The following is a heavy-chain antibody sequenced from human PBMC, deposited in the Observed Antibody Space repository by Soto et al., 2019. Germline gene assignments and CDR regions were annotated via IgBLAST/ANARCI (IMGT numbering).Heavy chain of an antibody. CDR3: VRQPGGVATPGDDY. CDR1: GYPFSAFD. J-gene: IGHJ4*02. CDR2: MNPDSGDT. Sequence: QVQLVQSGAEVKKPGASVKVSCEASGYPFSAFDINWVRQAGGQGREWMGWMNPDSGDTACAQRFQDRITMTRSTSISTAYMELSRLTSDDTAVYFCVRQPGGVATPGDDYWGQGTLVTVSS. D-gene: IGHD2-15*01. V-gene: IGHV1-8*01.